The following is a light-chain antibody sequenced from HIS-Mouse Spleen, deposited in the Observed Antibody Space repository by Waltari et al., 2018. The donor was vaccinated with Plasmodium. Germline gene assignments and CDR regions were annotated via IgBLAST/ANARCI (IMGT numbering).Light chain of an antibody. Sequence: SYELTQPPSVPVSPGQTARLTCSGHALPKKYAYWYQQKSGQAPVLGIYDDSKRPSGIPERFSGSSSGTMATLTISGAQVEDEADYYCYSTDSSGNHRVFGGGTKLTVL. V-gene: IGLV3-10*01. CDR2: DDS. CDR3: YSTDSSGNHRV. CDR1: ALPKKY. J-gene: IGLJ3*02.